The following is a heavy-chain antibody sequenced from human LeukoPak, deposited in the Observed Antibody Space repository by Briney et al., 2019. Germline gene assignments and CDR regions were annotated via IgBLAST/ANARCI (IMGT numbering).Heavy chain of an antibody. J-gene: IGHJ4*02. CDR2: IYYSGST. Sequence: SETLSLTCTVSGGSISSYYWSWIRQPPGKGLEWIGYIYYSGSTNYNPSLKSRVTISVDTSKNQFSLKLSSVTAADTAVYYCARVGLAYCGGDCSRGSPIRYWGQGTLVTVSS. CDR1: GGSISSYY. V-gene: IGHV4-59*08. CDR3: ARVGLAYCGGDCSRGSPIRY. D-gene: IGHD2-21*02.